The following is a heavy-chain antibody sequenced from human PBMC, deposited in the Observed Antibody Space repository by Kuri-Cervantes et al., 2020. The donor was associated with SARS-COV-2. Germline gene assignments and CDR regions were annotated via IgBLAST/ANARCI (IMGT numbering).Heavy chain of an antibody. D-gene: IGHD2/OR15-2a*01. J-gene: IGHJ4*02. CDR3: ARAAENLGPFDY. CDR2: INAGNGNT. CDR1: GYTFTSYD. V-gene: IGHV1-3*01. Sequence: ASVKVSCKASGYTFTSYDINWVRQATGQRLEWMGWINAGNGNTKYSQKFQGRVTITRDTSASTAYMELSSLRSEDTAVYYCARAAENLGPFDYWGQGTLVTVSS.